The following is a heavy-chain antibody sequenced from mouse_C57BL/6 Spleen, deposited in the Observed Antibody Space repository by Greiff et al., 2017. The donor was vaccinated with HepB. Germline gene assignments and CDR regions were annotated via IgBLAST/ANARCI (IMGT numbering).Heavy chain of an antibody. CDR1: GYTFTDYA. J-gene: IGHJ2*01. CDR2: LDPETGGT. Sequence: VQLQQSGAELVRPGASVTLSCKASGYTFTDYAMHWVKQTPVHGLEWIGALDPETGGTAYNQKFKGKAILTADKSSSTAYMELRSLTSEDSAVYYCTRCSTNYFDYWGQGTTLTVAS. CDR3: TRCSTNYFDY. V-gene: IGHV1-15*01. D-gene: IGHD1-1*01.